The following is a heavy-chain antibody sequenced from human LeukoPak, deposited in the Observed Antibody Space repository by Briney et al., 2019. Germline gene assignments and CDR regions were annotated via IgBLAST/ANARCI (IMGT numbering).Heavy chain of an antibody. CDR2: IYYSGNT. CDR1: GDSISTSNSY. CDR3: ARRRVYYYGSGSPYMDV. D-gene: IGHD3-10*01. Sequence: RSSETLSLTCTVSGDSISTSNSYWGWIRQPPGKGLEWIGSIYYSGNTYYNASLKSRVTISVDTSKNQFSLKLSSVTAADTAVYYCARRRVYYYGSGSPYMDVWGKGTTVTISS. J-gene: IGHJ6*03. V-gene: IGHV4-39*07.